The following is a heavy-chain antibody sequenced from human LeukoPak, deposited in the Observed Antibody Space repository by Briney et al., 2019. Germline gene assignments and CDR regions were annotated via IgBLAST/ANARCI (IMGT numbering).Heavy chain of an antibody. Sequence: ASVKVSCKASGYTFTGYYIHWVRQAPGQGLEWMGKINPSGGSTNYAQKFQGRVTMTRDTSTSTVYMELSSLRSEDTAVYYCARTIVDGGTNYWGQGTLVTVSS. CDR2: INPSGGST. V-gene: IGHV1-46*01. CDR1: GYTFTGYY. CDR3: ARTIVDGGTNY. J-gene: IGHJ4*02. D-gene: IGHD2-15*01.